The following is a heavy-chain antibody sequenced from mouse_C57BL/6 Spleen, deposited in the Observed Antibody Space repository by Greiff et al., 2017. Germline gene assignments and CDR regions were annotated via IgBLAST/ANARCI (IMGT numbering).Heavy chain of an antibody. D-gene: IGHD2-1*01. Sequence: EVQLQQSGAELVRPGASVKLSCTASGFNIKDDYMHWVKQRPEQGLEWIGWIDPENGDTEYASKFQGKATITADTSSNTAYLQLSSLTAEDTAVYYCTTEGNLYWCHGTLVTVSA. CDR1: GFNIKDDY. V-gene: IGHV14-4*01. J-gene: IGHJ3*01. CDR2: IDPENGDT. CDR3: TTEGNLY.